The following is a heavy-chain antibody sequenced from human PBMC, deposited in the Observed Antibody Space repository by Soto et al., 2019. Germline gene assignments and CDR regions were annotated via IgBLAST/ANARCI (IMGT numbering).Heavy chain of an antibody. Sequence: QVQLQQWGAGLLKPSETLSLTCAVYGVSFSDYYWSCIRQPPGKGLEWIGEIHHSGSTKYNPSLKSRVTMSVDTSKSQFSLRLSSVTAADTAVYYCVRAGTVGGAAFDIWGQGTMVTVSS. V-gene: IGHV4-34*02. D-gene: IGHD1-26*01. CDR1: GVSFSDYY. CDR2: IHHSGST. J-gene: IGHJ3*02. CDR3: VRAGTVGGAAFDI.